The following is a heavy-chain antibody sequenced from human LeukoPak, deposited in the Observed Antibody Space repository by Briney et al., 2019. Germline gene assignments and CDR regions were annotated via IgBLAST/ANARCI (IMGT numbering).Heavy chain of an antibody. J-gene: IGHJ4*02. CDR2: IYYSGST. CDR3: ASAYSGYNFDY. Sequence: KSSETLSLTCTVSGGSISSYYWSWIRQPPGKGLEWIGYIYYSGSTNYNPSLKSRVTMSVDTSKNQFSLKLSSVTAADTAMYYCASAYSGYNFDYWGQGTLVTVSS. V-gene: IGHV4-59*12. D-gene: IGHD5-12*01. CDR1: GGSISSYY.